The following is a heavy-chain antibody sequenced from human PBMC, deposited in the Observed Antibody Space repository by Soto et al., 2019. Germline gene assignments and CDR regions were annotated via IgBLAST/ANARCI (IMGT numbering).Heavy chain of an antibody. CDR3: VRDGTKTLRDWFDP. Sequence: QVQLQESGPGLVKPSETLSLTCTVSGASISGFYWSWIRKSAGKGLEWIGRIYATGTTDYNPSLSSRVMMSVDTSKKQFSLKLGSVTAADTAVYYCVRDGTKTLRDWFDPWGQGISVTVSS. V-gene: IGHV4-4*07. D-gene: IGHD1-1*01. CDR2: IYATGTT. CDR1: GASISGFY. J-gene: IGHJ5*02.